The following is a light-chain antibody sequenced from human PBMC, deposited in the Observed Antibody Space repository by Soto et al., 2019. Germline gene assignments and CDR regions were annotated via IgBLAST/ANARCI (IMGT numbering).Light chain of an antibody. Sequence: QSVLTQPPSVSGAPGQRVTISCTGSSSNIGAGYDVQWYQQFPGTAPKLLLYGRNRPSGVPDRFSGSKSGNTASLTISGLLAEDEADYYCSSYTSSSTYVFGTGTKLTVL. CDR3: SSYTSSSTYV. V-gene: IGLV1-40*01. J-gene: IGLJ1*01. CDR2: GR. CDR1: SSNIGAGYD.